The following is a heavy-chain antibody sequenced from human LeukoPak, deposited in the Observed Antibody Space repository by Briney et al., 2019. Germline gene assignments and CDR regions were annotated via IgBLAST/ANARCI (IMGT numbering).Heavy chain of an antibody. V-gene: IGHV4-31*03. CDR1: GYSISSGVYY. Sequence: SQTLSLTCTVSGYSISSGVYYWTWIRQDPGKGLEWIGYIYYSGNTFYNPALKSRATISVDTSKNQFSLTLSSVTAADTAVYYCARVETTMIRYWGQGTLVAVSS. J-gene: IGHJ4*02. D-gene: IGHD3-16*01. CDR3: ARVETTMIRY. CDR2: IYYSGNT.